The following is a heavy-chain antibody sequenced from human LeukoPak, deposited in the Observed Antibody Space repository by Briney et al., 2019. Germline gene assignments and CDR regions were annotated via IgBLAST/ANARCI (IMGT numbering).Heavy chain of an antibody. CDR3: ARVLRVVVIKGDAFDI. V-gene: IGHV3-21*01. J-gene: IGHJ3*02. CDR2: ISASSSSI. Sequence: KPGGSLRLSCAASGFTFSVYSMNWVRQSPGKGLEWVASISASSSSIYYADSLKGRFTISRDNAKNSLYLQMNSLRAEDTAVYYCARVLRVVVIKGDAFDIWGQGTMVTVSS. D-gene: IGHD3-22*01. CDR1: GFTFSVYS.